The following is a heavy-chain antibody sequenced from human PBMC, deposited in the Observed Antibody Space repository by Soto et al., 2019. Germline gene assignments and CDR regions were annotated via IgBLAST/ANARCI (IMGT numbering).Heavy chain of an antibody. D-gene: IGHD6-6*01. CDR2: ISGSGGST. CDR3: AKDRVRRGVGSSPERYFDY. V-gene: IGHV3-23*01. Sequence: GGSLRLSCAASGFTFSSYAMSWVRQAPGKGLEWVSAISGSGGSTYYADSVKGRFTISRDNSKNMLYLQMNSLRAEDTAVYYCAKDRVRRGVGSSPERYFDYWGQGTLVTVSS. J-gene: IGHJ4*02. CDR1: GFTFSSYA.